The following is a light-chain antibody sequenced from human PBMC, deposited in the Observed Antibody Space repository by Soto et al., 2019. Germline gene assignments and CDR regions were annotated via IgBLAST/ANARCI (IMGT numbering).Light chain of an antibody. V-gene: IGKV1-5*01. CDR1: QSIDSW. Sequence: GDRVTITCRASQSIDSWLAWYQQKPGKAPNLLIYDASSLESWVPSRFSGSGSGTDFTLTISSLQPADFATYYCQQYNTYPWTFGQGTKAEIK. CDR2: DAS. J-gene: IGKJ1*01. CDR3: QQYNTYPWT.